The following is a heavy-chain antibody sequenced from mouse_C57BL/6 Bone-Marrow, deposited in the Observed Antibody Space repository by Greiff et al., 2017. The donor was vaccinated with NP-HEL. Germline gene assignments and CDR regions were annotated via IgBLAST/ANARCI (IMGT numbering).Heavy chain of an antibody. J-gene: IGHJ4*01. CDR1: GYTCTSYW. CDR3: ASAGITTVVATRAMDY. CDR2: IDPSDSYT. Sequence: QVQLQQPGAELVMPGASVKLSCKASGYTCTSYWMHWVKQRPGQGLEWIGEIDPSDSYTNYNQKFKGKSTLTVDKSSSTAYMQLSSLTSEDSAVYYCASAGITTVVATRAMDYWGQGTSVTVSS. D-gene: IGHD1-1*01. V-gene: IGHV1-69*01.